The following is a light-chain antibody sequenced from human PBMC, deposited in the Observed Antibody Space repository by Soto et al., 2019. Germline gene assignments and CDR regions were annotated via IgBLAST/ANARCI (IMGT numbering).Light chain of an antibody. V-gene: IGLV2-23*01. CDR1: SSDVGAYNS. J-gene: IGLJ1*01. Sequence: QSALAQPASVSGSPGQSVTISCTGTSSDVGAYNSVSWYQQHPDKAPQLMIYKGTQRPSGVSNRFSGSTSGNAASLTISGLQAGDEADYFCCSSEPESTYVFGTGTKLTVL. CDR2: KGT. CDR3: CSSEPESTYV.